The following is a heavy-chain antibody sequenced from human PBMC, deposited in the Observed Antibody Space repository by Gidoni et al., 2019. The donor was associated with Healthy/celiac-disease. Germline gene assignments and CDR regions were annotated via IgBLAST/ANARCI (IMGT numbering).Heavy chain of an antibody. J-gene: IGHJ6*02. CDR2: IDPSDSYT. CDR3: ARQGYSSSQTKYGMDV. V-gene: IGHV5-10-1*03. D-gene: IGHD6-13*01. CDR1: GYSFTSYW. Sequence: EVQLVQSGAEVKKPGESLRISCKGSGYSFTSYWSSWVRQMPGKGLEWMGRIDPSDSYTNYSPSFQGHVTISADKSISTAYLQWSSLKASDTAMYYCARQGYSSSQTKYGMDVWGQGTTVTVSS.